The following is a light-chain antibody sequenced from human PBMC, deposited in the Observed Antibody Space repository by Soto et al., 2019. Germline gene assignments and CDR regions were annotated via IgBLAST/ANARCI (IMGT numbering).Light chain of an antibody. V-gene: IGKV1-39*01. CDR3: QHAYVAPYS. CDR2: SAS. CDR1: QDINVY. Sequence: DIQMTQSPSSVSASIDDTVTITCRASQDINVYLNWYQQKPGEVPKLLIYSASSLHSGVPSRFTGSGSETDFTLTIRSLQPEDFATYYCQHAYVAPYSFGQGTKVDIK. J-gene: IGKJ2*03.